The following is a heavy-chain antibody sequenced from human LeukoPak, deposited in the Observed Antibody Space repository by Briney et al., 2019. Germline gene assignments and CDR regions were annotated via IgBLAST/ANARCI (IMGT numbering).Heavy chain of an antibody. CDR2: FYSGGSA. D-gene: IGHD1-7*01. V-gene: IGHV4-39*07. Sequence: SEALSLTCIVPGGSISSSNYYWAWIRQPPGKGLEWIGTFYSGGSAYYNPSLTSRVSISKDTSDNQFSLRLYSVTAADTAVYYCARKQGGTMYDVWGQGTQVTVSS. CDR3: ARKQGGTMYDV. CDR1: GGSISSSNYY. J-gene: IGHJ4*02.